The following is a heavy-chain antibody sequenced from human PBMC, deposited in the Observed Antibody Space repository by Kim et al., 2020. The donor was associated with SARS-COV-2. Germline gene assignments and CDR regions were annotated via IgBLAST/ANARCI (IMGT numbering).Heavy chain of an antibody. CDR3: AREKRELQKSGYYYYYGMDV. J-gene: IGHJ6*02. V-gene: IGHV4-30-2*05. Sequence: RVTISVDTSKNQFSLKLSSVTAADTAVYYCAREKRELQKSGYYYYYGMDVWGQGTTVTVSS. D-gene: IGHD1-7*01.